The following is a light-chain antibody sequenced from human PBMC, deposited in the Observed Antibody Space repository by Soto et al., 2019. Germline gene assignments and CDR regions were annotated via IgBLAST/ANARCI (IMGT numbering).Light chain of an antibody. J-gene: IGKJ5*01. CDR3: HQYGRSPRT. CDR2: TAS. CDR1: QSIGKNY. Sequence: VLTQSPGTVSLSPGESATLSCRASQSIGKNYLAWFQHKPGQAPRLLIYTASNRATGIPERFRGSGSGTDFTLTISRLEPEDFAVYSCHQYGRSPRTFGQGTRLEIK. V-gene: IGKV3-20*01.